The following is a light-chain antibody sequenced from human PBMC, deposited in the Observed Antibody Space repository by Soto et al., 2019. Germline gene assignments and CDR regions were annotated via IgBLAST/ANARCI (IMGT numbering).Light chain of an antibody. V-gene: IGKV3-11*01. CDR2: DAS. CDR1: QSISSY. J-gene: IGKJ4*01. Sequence: EIVLTQSPATLSLSPGERATLSCRASQSISSYLGWYQQKPGQAPRLLIYDASNRATGIPARFSGSGSGTDFTLTISSLEPDDFAVYYCQQRSNWPLTFGGGTKVEI. CDR3: QQRSNWPLT.